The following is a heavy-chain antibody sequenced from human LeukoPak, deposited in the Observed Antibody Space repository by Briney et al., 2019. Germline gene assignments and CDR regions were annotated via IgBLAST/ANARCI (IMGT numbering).Heavy chain of an antibody. CDR3: ARHGGSGSYYGNWLDP. Sequence: ASVKVSCKASGYTFTSYYMHWVRQAPGQGLEWMGIINPSGGSTSYAQKFQGRVTMTRDMSTSTVYMELSSLRSEDTAVYYCARHGGSGSYYGNWLDPWGQGTLVTVSS. CDR1: GYTFTSYY. J-gene: IGHJ5*02. D-gene: IGHD1-26*01. CDR2: INPSGGST. V-gene: IGHV1-46*01.